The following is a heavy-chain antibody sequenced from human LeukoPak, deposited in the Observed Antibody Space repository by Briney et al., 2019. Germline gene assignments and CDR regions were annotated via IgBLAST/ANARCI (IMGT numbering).Heavy chain of an antibody. CDR2: IYYRGYT. V-gene: IGHV4-31*03. D-gene: IGHD1-7*01. CDR1: GASINSGGFF. CDR3: GRFLGGTTGHTLEI. J-gene: IGHJ3*02. Sequence: PSQTLSLTCTVSGASINSGGFFWSWIRQHPGKGLEWIGHIYYRGYTYYNPSLTSRLAISLDTSKTQFSLGLSSVTAADRALYYCGRFLGGTTGHTLEIWAKGIRVPVFS.